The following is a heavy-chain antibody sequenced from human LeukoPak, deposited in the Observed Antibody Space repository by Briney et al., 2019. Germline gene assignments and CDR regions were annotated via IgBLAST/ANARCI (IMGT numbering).Heavy chain of an antibody. J-gene: IGHJ6*03. Sequence: GGSLRLSCAASGFTVDDYGMGWVRLAPGKWLGWVSGINWNGRSTGYADSVKSRFTICRDNAKHSLYLQMNSMRAEDTALYYCARVGNTAETRGLCYYMDVWGKGTTVTVSS. CDR2: INWNGRST. CDR1: GFTVDDYG. CDR3: ARVGNTAETRGLCYYMDV. V-gene: IGHV3-20*04. D-gene: IGHD5-18*01.